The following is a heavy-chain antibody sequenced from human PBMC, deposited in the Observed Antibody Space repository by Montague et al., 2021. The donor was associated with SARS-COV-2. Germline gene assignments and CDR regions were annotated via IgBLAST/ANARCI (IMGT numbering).Heavy chain of an antibody. D-gene: IGHD6-19*01. CDR1: GGSISSYS. J-gene: IGHJ3*02. V-gene: IGHV4-59*12. CDR3: ARGSGWMGNAFDI. Sequence: SETLSLTCTVAGGSISSYSWSWIRQPPGKGLEWIGYIYYSGSTNYNPSLKSRVTISVDTSKNQLSLKLSSVTAADTAVYYCARGSGWMGNAFDIWGQGTMVTVSS. CDR2: IYYSGST.